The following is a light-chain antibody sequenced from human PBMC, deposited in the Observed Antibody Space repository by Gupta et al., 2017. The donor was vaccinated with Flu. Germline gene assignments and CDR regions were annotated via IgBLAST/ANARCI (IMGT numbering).Light chain of an antibody. V-gene: IGLV6-57*01. CDR3: QSHDTSNDNWV. CDR2: EDN. CDR1: SDSIGSNY. J-gene: IGLJ3*02. Sequence: FLLTQPHSVSASPGKTVTISCTRSSDSIGSNYVQWYQQRPGSSPTTVIYEDNQRPSGVSDRFSGSIDTSSNSASLTISGLKTEDEAVYFCQSHDTSNDNWVFGGGTKLTVL.